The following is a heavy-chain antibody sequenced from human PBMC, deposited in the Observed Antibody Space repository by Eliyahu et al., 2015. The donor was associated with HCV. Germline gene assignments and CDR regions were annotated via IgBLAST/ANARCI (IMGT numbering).Heavy chain of an antibody. CDR2: ISSSSSYI. Sequence: EVQLVESGGGLVKPGGSLRLSCAASGFTFSXYSMNWVRQAPGKGLEWVSXISSSSSYIYYADSVKGRFTISRDNAKNSLYLQMNSLRAEDTAVYYCARVPCSSTSCYWGVYYYGMDVWGQGTTVTVSS. CDR3: ARVPCSSTSCYWGVYYYGMDV. D-gene: IGHD2-2*01. V-gene: IGHV3-21*01. J-gene: IGHJ6*02. CDR1: GFTFSXYS.